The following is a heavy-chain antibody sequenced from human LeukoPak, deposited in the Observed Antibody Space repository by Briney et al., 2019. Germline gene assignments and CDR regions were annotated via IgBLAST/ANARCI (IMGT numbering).Heavy chain of an antibody. CDR2: IYSGGST. Sequence: GSLRLSCAASGFTVSSNYMSWVRQAPGKGLVWVSVIYSGGSTYYADSVKGRFTISRDNSKNTLYLQMNSLRAEDTAVYYCAAVMIYSSGDFSFDYWGQGTLVTVSS. V-gene: IGHV3-53*01. CDR3: AAVMIYSSGDFSFDY. CDR1: GFTVSSNY. J-gene: IGHJ4*02. D-gene: IGHD6-19*01.